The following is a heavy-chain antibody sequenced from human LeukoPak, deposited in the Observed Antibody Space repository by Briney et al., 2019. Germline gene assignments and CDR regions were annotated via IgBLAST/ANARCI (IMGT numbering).Heavy chain of an antibody. Sequence: SETLSLTCTVSGDSISSGSYYWSWIRQPAGKGLEWIGRLYSSGTTNYNPSLKSRVTMSVDTSKNQFSLKLSSVTAADTAVYYCARVDSYGFSFWFDPWGQGTLVTVSS. D-gene: IGHD5-18*01. CDR2: LYSSGTT. J-gene: IGHJ5*02. CDR1: GDSISSGSYY. V-gene: IGHV4-61*02. CDR3: ARVDSYGFSFWFDP.